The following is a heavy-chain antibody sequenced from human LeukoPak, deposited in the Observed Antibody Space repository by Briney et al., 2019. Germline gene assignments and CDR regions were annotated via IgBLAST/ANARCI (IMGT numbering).Heavy chain of an antibody. J-gene: IGHJ4*02. Sequence: GGSLRLSCAASGFTFSSYAMHWVRQAPGKGLVWVSRINSDGSSTSYADSVKGRFTISRDNAKNTLYLQMNSLRAEDTAVYYCARAGDWNGVDYFDYWGQGTLVTVSS. V-gene: IGHV3-74*01. CDR3: ARAGDWNGVDYFDY. CDR2: INSDGSST. CDR1: GFTFSSYA. D-gene: IGHD1-1*01.